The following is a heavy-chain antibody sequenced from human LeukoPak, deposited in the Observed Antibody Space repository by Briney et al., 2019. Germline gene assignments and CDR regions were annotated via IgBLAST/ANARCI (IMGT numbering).Heavy chain of an antibody. CDR2: IDTSSSVR. V-gene: IGHV3-48*02. J-gene: IGHJ3*01. CDR1: AITFSDHS. Sequence: GGSLRLSCAASAITFSDHSMNWVRQAPGKGLEWISYIDTSSSVRYYADSVTGRFTISRDNAKESLFLQMNSLRDEDTAAYYCAREDDSWGPNNLDLWGQGTMVTVSS. D-gene: IGHD3-3*01. CDR3: AREDDSWGPNNLDL.